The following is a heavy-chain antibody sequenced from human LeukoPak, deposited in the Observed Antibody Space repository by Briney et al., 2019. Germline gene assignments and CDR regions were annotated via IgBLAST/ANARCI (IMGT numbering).Heavy chain of an antibody. CDR3: ARGARSGWFRGDY. V-gene: IGHV3-33*01. D-gene: IGHD6-19*01. Sequence: GGSLRLSCAASGFTFSTYGMHWVRQAPGKGLEWVAVIWYDGSNRYYAASVTGRFTISRDNSENTLYLEMNRLRAEDTAVYYCARGARSGWFRGDYWGQGTLVTVSS. CDR1: GFTFSTYG. J-gene: IGHJ4*02. CDR2: IWYDGSNR.